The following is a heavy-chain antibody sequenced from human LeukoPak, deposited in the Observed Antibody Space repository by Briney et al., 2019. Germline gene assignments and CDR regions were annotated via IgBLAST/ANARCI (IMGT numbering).Heavy chain of an antibody. V-gene: IGHV4-39*01. CDR3: ARQGSYYDSSGYYQPDFDY. Sequence: SSETLSLTCTVSGGSISSSTYYWGWIRQPPGKGLEWIGEINHSGSTNYNPSLKSRVTISVDTSKNQFSLKLSSVTAADTAVYYCARQGSYYDSSGYYQPDFDYWGQGTLVTVSS. J-gene: IGHJ4*02. CDR2: INHSGST. CDR1: GGSISSSTYY. D-gene: IGHD3-22*01.